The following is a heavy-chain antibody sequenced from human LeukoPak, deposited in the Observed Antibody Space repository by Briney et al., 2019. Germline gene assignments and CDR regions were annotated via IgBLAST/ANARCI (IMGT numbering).Heavy chain of an antibody. Sequence: PGGSLRLSCAASGFTFDDYTIHWVRQAPGKGLEWVSTINWNGGRTGYADSVKGRFTISRDNAKNSLYLQMNSLRAEDTALYYCARALYSGYEENWFDPWGQGTLVTVSS. D-gene: IGHD5-12*01. J-gene: IGHJ5*02. V-gene: IGHV3-20*04. CDR2: INWNGGRT. CDR1: GFTFDDYT. CDR3: ARALYSGYEENWFDP.